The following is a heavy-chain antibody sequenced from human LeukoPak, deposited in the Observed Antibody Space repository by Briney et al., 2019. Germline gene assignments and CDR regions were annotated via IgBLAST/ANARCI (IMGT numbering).Heavy chain of an antibody. V-gene: IGHV3-30-3*01. CDR2: ISYDGSNK. Sequence: GGSLRLSCAASGFTFSSYAMHWVRQAPGKGLEWVAVISYDGSNKYYADSVKGRFTISRDNSKNTLYLQMTGLRAEDTAVFYCARVRALLWFGELFGAFDIWGQGTMVTVSS. CDR3: ARVRALLWFGELFGAFDI. CDR1: GFTFSSYA. D-gene: IGHD3-10*01. J-gene: IGHJ3*02.